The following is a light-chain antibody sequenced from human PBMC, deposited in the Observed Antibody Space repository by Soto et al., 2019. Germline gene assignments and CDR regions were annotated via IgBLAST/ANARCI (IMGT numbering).Light chain of an antibody. J-gene: IGLJ2*01. CDR1: KLGDKY. CDR3: QAWDSSTVV. V-gene: IGLV3-1*01. CDR2: QDS. Sequence: SYELTQPPSVSVSPGQTASITCSGDKLGDKYACWYQQKPGQSPVLVIYQDSKRPSGIPERFSGSNSGNTATLTISGTQAMDEAVYYCQAWDSSTVVFGGGTKLPVL.